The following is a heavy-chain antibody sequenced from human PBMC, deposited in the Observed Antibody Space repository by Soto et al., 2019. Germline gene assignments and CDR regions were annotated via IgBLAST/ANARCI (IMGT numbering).Heavy chain of an antibody. CDR3: ASHLTTTVTVYWYFDL. CDR2: INHSGST. CDR1: GGSFSGYY. V-gene: IGHV4-34*01. D-gene: IGHD4-17*01. J-gene: IGHJ2*01. Sequence: QVHLQQWGAGLLKPSETLSLTCAVYGGSFSGYYWSWIRQTPGKGLEWIGEINHSGSTSYNPSLKSRVTISVDTAKNQFSLKLSSVTAADTAVYYCASHLTTTVTVYWYFDLWCRCTLVTVSS.